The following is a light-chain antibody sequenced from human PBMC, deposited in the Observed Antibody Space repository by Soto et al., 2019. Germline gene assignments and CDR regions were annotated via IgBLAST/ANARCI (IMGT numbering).Light chain of an antibody. V-gene: IGKV3-11*01. CDR2: DVS. Sequence: EIVLTQSPATLSLSPGERATLSCRASQSVTSSLAWFQQKPGQAPRLLIYDVSARATDIPARFSGSGSVTDFTRTISSLQPEEFATYYCQQSYSTPPRGTFGQGTKVDIK. J-gene: IGKJ1*01. CDR1: QSVTSS. CDR3: QQSYSTPPRGT.